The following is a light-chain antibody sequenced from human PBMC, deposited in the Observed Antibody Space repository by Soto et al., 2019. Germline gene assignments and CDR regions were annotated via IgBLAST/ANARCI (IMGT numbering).Light chain of an antibody. CDR2: KAS. V-gene: IGKV1-5*03. J-gene: IGKJ1*01. Sequence: DIQMTQSPSTLSASVGDRVTITCRASQSISSWLAWYQQKPGKAPKLLIYKASSLESGVPSRFSGRGSGTEFPVTISSLQPDDFATYYCQQYNSYPWTFGQGTKVDI. CDR1: QSISSW. CDR3: QQYNSYPWT.